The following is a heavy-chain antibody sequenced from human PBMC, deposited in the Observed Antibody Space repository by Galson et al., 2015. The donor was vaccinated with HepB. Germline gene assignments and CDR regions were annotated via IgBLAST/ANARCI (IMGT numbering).Heavy chain of an antibody. Sequence: QSGAEVKKPGESLRISCKGSGYSFTSYWISWVRQMPGKGLEWMGRIDPSDSYTNYSPSFQGHVTISADKSISTAYLQWSSLKASDTAMYYCARHRPYDYVWGSYGQFDYWGQGTLVTVSS. CDR2: IDPSDSYT. J-gene: IGHJ4*02. D-gene: IGHD3-16*01. CDR1: GYSFTSYW. V-gene: IGHV5-10-1*01. CDR3: ARHRPYDYVWGSYGQFDY.